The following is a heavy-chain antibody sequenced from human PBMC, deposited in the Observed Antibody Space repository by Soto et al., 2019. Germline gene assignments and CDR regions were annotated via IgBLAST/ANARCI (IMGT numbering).Heavy chain of an antibody. CDR2: IQSKTDGGTT. D-gene: IGHD5-12*01. V-gene: IGHV3-15*01. Sequence: EVQLLESGGGLVKPGGSLRLSCAASGFTFDIAWMTWVRQGPGKGLEWVGRIQSKTDGGTTDYAAPVKGRFTISRDDSKNTLYLQMNSLKTEDTAVYYCATHDIVGASVYWGQGTLVTVSS. CDR1: GFTFDIAW. J-gene: IGHJ4*02. CDR3: ATHDIVGASVY.